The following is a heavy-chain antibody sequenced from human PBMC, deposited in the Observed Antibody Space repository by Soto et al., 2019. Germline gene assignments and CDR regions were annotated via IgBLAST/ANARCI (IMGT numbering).Heavy chain of an antibody. CDR3: ATLAGYSFGTADFDY. D-gene: IGHD2-15*01. CDR2: IGVRHSHI. V-gene: IGHV3-21*01. Sequence: EVQLVESGGGLVKPGVSLRLSCAASGFTFSSYNMNWVRQAPGKGLEWVSSIGVRHSHIYYANSVKVRLTTSTDDAKNTLYPQMNRPRVQATAVYSCATLAGYSFGTADFDYMGQGTLVSVSS. J-gene: IGHJ4*02. CDR1: GFTFSSYN.